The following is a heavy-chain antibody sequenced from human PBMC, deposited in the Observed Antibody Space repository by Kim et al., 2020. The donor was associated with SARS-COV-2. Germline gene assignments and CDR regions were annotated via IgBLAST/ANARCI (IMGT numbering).Heavy chain of an antibody. Sequence: GGSLKLSCAASGFTFSGSTVHWVRQASGKGLEWVGRIRTKANSYATAYAASVKGRFTISRDDSRNAAYLQMDSLKTEDTAVYYCTSWSSTNPFDYWGQGT. CDR3: TSWSSTNPFDY. CDR2: IRTKANSYAT. D-gene: IGHD2-2*01. V-gene: IGHV3-73*01. CDR1: GFTFSGST. J-gene: IGHJ4*02.